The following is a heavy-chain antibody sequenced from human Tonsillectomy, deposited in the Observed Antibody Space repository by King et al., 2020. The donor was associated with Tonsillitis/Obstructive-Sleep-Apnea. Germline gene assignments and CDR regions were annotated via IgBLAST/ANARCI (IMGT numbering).Heavy chain of an antibody. V-gene: IGHV3-11*05. CDR1: GFTFSDYY. Sequence: QVQLVESGGGLVKPGGSLRLSCAASGFTFSDYYMTWIRQAPGKGLEWVSYISTSSTYTNYADAVEGRFIVSRDNAKNSLFLEMNSLRAEETAVYYCARDGCSSTSCRLDYWGQGTLVTVSS. J-gene: IGHJ4*02. D-gene: IGHD2-2*01. CDR2: ISTSSTYT. CDR3: ARDGCSSTSCRLDY.